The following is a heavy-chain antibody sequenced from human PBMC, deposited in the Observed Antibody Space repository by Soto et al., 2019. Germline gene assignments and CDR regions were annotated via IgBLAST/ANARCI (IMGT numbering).Heavy chain of an antibody. CDR2: ISVSGNII. D-gene: IGHD2-2*01. CDR1: GFTFSTYE. J-gene: IGHJ4*02. CDR3: VRDTRRASAAASLDY. V-gene: IGHV3-48*03. Sequence: GGSLRLSCAASGFTFSTYEFNWVRKAPGRGLEWISYISVSGNIIKYAESVKGRFTISRDNAENSLHLHMSNLRVDDTALYFCVRDTRRASAAASLDYWGQGAQVTVSS.